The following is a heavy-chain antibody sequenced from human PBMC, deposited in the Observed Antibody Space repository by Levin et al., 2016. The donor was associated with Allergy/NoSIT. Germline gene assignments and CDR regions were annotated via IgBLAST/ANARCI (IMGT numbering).Heavy chain of an antibody. J-gene: IGHJ4*02. CDR2: ISAYNGNT. V-gene: IGHV1-18*01. CDR3: ARDHSVGSGQYSPFEGY. Sequence: ASVKVSCKASGYTFTTYGISWVRQAPGQGLEWMGWISAYNGNTKTAQNLQGRVTMTTDTSTSTAYMELRSLRSDDTAVYYCARDHSVGSGQYSPFEGYWGQGSLVTVSS. CDR1: GYTFTTYG. D-gene: IGHD3-10*01.